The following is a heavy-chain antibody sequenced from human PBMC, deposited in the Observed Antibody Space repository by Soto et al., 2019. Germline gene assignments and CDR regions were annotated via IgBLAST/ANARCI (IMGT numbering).Heavy chain of an antibody. CDR3: ARDSHIAARPFDY. J-gene: IGHJ4*02. V-gene: IGHV3-21*01. Sequence: GGSLRLSCAASGFTFSSYSMNWVRQAPGKGLEWVSSISSSSSYIYYADSVKGRFTISRDNAKNSLYLQMNSLRAEDTAVYYCARDSHIAARPFDYWGQGTLVTVSS. D-gene: IGHD6-6*01. CDR1: GFTFSSYS. CDR2: ISSSSSYI.